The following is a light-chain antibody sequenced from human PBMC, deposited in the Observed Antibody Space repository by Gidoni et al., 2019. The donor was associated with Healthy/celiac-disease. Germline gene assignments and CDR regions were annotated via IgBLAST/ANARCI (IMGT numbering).Light chain of an antibody. CDR3: QQSYSTPWT. Sequence: DVQLDQSPSSRSPSAGDSVTITCRASQTISRYLNWYQQKPGKAPKLLIYSASSLQSGVPSRCSGIGSGTDFTLTISSVQPEDCATYYCQQSYSTPWTFGQGTKVEIK. CDR2: SAS. CDR1: QTISRY. J-gene: IGKJ1*01. V-gene: IGKV1-39*01.